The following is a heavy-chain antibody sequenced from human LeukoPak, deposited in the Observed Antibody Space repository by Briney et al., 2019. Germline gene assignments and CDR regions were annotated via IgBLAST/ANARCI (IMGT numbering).Heavy chain of an antibody. D-gene: IGHD4/OR15-4a*01. CDR3: ARDTLGEGEDANYAVYYFDY. Sequence: GGSLRLSCAASGFTFSRYTINWVRQAPGKGLEWVANIKQDGNEKYYVDSVKGRFTISRDNAKNSLDPQMNSLRAEDTAVYYCARDTLGEGEDANYAVYYFDYWGQGTPVTVSS. V-gene: IGHV3-7*01. CDR2: IKQDGNEK. J-gene: IGHJ4*02. CDR1: GFTFSRYT.